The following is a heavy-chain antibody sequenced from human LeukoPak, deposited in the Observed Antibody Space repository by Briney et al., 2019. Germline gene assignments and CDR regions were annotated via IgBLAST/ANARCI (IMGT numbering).Heavy chain of an antibody. CDR3: SSWPHNDY. Sequence: GGSLRLSCAASGFTFSSYGMHWVRQAPGKGLEWVAVISYDGSNKYYADSVKGRFTISRDNSKNTLYLQMNSLRAEDTAVYYCSSWPHNDYWGQGTLVTASS. CDR2: ISYDGSNK. J-gene: IGHJ4*02. CDR1: GFTFSSYG. D-gene: IGHD6-13*01. V-gene: IGHV3-30*03.